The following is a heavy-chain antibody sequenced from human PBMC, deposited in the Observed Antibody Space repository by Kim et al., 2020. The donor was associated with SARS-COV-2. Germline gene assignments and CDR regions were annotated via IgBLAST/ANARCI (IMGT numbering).Heavy chain of an antibody. V-gene: IGHV4-34*01. CDR2: INHSGST. Sequence: SETLSLTCAVYGGSFSGYYWSWIRQPPGKGLEWIGEINHSGSTNYNPSFKSRVIILVDTSKNQFPLKLSSVTAADTAAYYCGAVRNRALFLVGFFDHCG. J-gene: IGHJ4*03. CDR3: GAVRNRALFLVGFFDH. D-gene: IGHD3-22*01. CDR1: GGSFSGYY.